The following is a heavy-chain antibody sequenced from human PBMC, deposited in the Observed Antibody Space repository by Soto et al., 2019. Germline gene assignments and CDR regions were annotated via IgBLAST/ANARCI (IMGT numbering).Heavy chain of an antibody. CDR3: ARQYYDILTGYYKALNY. Sequence: ASLKVSCKASGYTLTGYYMHCVRQAPGQGLEWMGWINPNSGGTNYAQKFQGRVTMTRDTSISTAYMELSRLRSDDTAVYYCARQYYDILTGYYKALNYWGQGTLVTVSS. V-gene: IGHV1-2*02. D-gene: IGHD3-9*01. CDR2: INPNSGGT. J-gene: IGHJ4*02. CDR1: GYTLTGYY.